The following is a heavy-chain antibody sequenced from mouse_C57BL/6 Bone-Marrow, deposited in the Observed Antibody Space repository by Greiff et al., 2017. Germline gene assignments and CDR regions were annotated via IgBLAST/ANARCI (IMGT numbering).Heavy chain of an antibody. CDR1: GFTFNSYW. D-gene: IGHD1-1*01. CDR2: IGPADSYT. V-gene: IGHV1-69*01. Sequence: QVQLQQPGAELVMPGASVKLSCTASGFTFNSYWMHWVKQRPGQGLEWIGEIGPADSYTEYAQKFKGKPTLTVDKSSSTAYMQLSSLTSEDSAVYYGARGYYGSSYNYFDYWGQGTTLPVPS. J-gene: IGHJ2*01. CDR3: ARGYYGSSYNYFDY.